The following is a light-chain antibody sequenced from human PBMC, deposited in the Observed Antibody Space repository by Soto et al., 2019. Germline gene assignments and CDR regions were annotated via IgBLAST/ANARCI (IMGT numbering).Light chain of an antibody. CDR3: QQYFTSPIT. J-gene: IGKJ5*01. V-gene: IGKV3-20*01. CDR2: LTS. CDR1: QSVSSNC. Sequence: EIVFTQSPGSLSLSPGEGASLSFRASQSVSSNCLAWFQQKPGQAPRLLIYLTSNRASGIPARFSAWGSGTDFTLTISRVDPADFAFYYCQQYFTSPITFGQGTRLEI.